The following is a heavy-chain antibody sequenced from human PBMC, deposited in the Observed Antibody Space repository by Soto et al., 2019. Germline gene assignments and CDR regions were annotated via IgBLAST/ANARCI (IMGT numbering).Heavy chain of an antibody. CDR3: ARSMCDYDLT. J-gene: IGHJ5*02. Sequence: QVQLVESGGGLVKPGGSLRLSCAASGFTFSDYYMSWLRQAPWKGLECVSYISSSRSTIYSPDSVKGRFTISRDNAKNSLYLQMNSLGSEDTAVYYCARSMCDYDLTWGQGTLVTVSS. CDR2: ISSSRSTI. V-gene: IGHV3-11*01. CDR1: GFTFSDYY. D-gene: IGHD3-16*01.